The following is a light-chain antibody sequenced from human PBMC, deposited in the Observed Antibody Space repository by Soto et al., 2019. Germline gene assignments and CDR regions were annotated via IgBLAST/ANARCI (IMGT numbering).Light chain of an antibody. Sequence: EIVMTQSPATLSVSPGETATISCRASQSVSYNLAWYQQEPGQGPRLLIYGAFTRATGIPARFSGSGSGTDFTLTISSLQSEDFAVYYCQQYKNWPPLTFGGGTKVEIK. CDR2: GAF. V-gene: IGKV3-15*01. J-gene: IGKJ4*01. CDR3: QQYKNWPPLT. CDR1: QSVSYN.